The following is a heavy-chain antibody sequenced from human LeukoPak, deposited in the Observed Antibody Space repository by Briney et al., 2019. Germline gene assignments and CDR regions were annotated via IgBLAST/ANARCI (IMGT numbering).Heavy chain of an antibody. V-gene: IGHV1-2*04. D-gene: IGHD3-10*01. CDR3: ARGGYYYGSGSYRDAFDI. J-gene: IGHJ3*02. Sequence: ASVKVSCKASGYTFTGYFMHWVRQAPGQGLEWMGWINPNTGGTNYAQKFQGWVTMTRETSISTAYMELSRLRSDDTAVYYCARGGYYYGSGSYRDAFDIWGQGTMVTVSS. CDR1: GYTFTGYF. CDR2: INPNTGGT.